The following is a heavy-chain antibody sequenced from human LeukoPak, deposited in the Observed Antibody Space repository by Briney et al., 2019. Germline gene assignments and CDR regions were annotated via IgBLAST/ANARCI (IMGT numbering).Heavy chain of an antibody. Sequence: SETLSLTCAVYGGSFSGYYWSWIRQPPGKGLDWIGEINHSGSTNYNPSLKSRVTISVDTSKNQFSLKLTSVTAADTAVYYCARWGGGSCYDFDYWGQGTLVTVSS. V-gene: IGHV4-34*01. J-gene: IGHJ4*02. CDR2: INHSGST. D-gene: IGHD1-26*01. CDR1: GGSFSGYY. CDR3: ARWGGGSCYDFDY.